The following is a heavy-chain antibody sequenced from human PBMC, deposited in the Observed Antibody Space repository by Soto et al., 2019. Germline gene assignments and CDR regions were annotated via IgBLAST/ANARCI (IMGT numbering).Heavy chain of an antibody. J-gene: IGHJ4*02. CDR2: ISSSSSYI. D-gene: IGHD5-18*01. CDR1: GFTFSSYS. V-gene: IGHV3-21*01. CDR3: ARDQPGYSYGYGLGY. Sequence: GGSLRLSCAASGFTFSSYSMNWVRQAPGKGLEWVSSISSSSSYIYYADTVKGRFTISRDNAKNSLYLQMNSLRAEDTAVYYCARDQPGYSYGYGLGYWGQGTLVTVSS.